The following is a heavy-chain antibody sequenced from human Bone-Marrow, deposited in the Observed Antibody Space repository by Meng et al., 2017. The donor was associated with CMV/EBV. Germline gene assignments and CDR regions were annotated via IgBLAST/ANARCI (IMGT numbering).Heavy chain of an antibody. D-gene: IGHD6-13*01. CDR3: AREAAAAC. V-gene: IGHV1-69*04. CDR1: GGTFSSYT. CDR2: IIPILGIA. Sequence: SVKVSCKASGGTFSSYTISWVRQAPGQGLEWMGRIIPILGIANYAQKFQGRVTMTTDTSTSTAYMELRSLRSDDTAVYYCAREAAAACWGQGKLVTVSS. J-gene: IGHJ4*02.